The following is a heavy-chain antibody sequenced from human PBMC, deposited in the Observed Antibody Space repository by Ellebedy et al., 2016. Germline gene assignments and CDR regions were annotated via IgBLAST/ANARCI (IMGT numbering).Heavy chain of an antibody. CDR1: GFAFDDNA. V-gene: IGHV3-69-1*02. J-gene: IGHJ4*02. CDR2: ISGTNVK. CDR3: AKDLPNWANDY. Sequence: GESLKISCEASGFAFDDNAMNWVRQAPGRGLEWVAYISGTNVKFYADSVKGRFTISRDNAKKSVYLQMNSLRVDDTAVYYCAKDLPNWANDYWGQGVLVTVSS. D-gene: IGHD2-8*01.